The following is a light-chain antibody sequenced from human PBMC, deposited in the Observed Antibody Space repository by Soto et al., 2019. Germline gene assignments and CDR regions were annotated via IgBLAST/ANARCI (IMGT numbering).Light chain of an antibody. CDR3: QQFGSSLPWT. CDR2: AAS. V-gene: IGKV3-20*01. Sequence: EIVLTPSPGTLSLSPEERATLSCRASQSVSSSYLAWYQQKPGQAPRLLIYAASSRATDIPDRFSGSGSGTDFTLTISRLEPEDFAVYYCQQFGSSLPWTFGQGTKVDIK. CDR1: QSVSSSY. J-gene: IGKJ1*01.